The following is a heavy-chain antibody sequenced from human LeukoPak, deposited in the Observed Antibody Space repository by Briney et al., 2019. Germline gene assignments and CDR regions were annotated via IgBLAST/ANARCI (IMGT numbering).Heavy chain of an antibody. J-gene: IGHJ4*02. V-gene: IGHV3-21*01. Sequence: PGGSLRLSCAASGFTFSNYDMRWVRQAPGKGLEWVSAISSSSSYIYYADSIKGRFPTSRDNADNSLYLQMNSLRAVDTAVYFCARGEEKATITALDSWGQGTLVTVSS. CDR1: GFTFSNYD. D-gene: IGHD5-24*01. CDR2: ISSSSSYI. CDR3: ARGEEKATITALDS.